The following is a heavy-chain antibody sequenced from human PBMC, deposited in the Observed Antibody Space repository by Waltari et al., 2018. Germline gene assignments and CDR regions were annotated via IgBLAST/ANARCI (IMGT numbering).Heavy chain of an antibody. CDR3: AIEAARYDYDPLAFEI. CDR2: IYYSGST. J-gene: IGHJ3*02. D-gene: IGHD3-22*01. Sequence: QVQLQESGPGLVKPSEPLSLTCTVAGGSISSSSWSWIRQHPRKGLEWLGYIYYSGSTNYNPSLKSRVTISVDTSKNQFSLKLSSVTAADTAVYYWAIEAARYDYDPLAFEIWGQGTMVTVSS. V-gene: IGHV4-59*01. CDR1: GGSISSSS.